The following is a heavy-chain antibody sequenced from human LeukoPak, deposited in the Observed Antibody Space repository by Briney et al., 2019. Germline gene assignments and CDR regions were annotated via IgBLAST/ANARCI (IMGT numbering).Heavy chain of an antibody. CDR2: ISSGSSYV. Sequence: GGSLRLSCAASGFTVSSNYMNWVRQAPGKGLEWVSSISSGSSYVYYADSVKGRFTISRDNAKNSLYLQMNSLRAEDTAVYYCASLIAARPNWGQGTLVTVSS. J-gene: IGHJ4*02. D-gene: IGHD6-6*01. CDR1: GFTVSSNY. V-gene: IGHV3-21*01. CDR3: ASLIAARPN.